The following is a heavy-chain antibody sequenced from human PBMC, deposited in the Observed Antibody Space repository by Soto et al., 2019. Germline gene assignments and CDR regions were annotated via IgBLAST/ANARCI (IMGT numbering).Heavy chain of an antibody. V-gene: IGHV3-11*01. Sequence: GGSLRLSCAASGCTFSDYYMSWIRQAPGKGLEWVSYISSSGSTIYYADSVKGRFTISRDNAKNSLYLQMNSLRAEDTAVYYGAREGNSSTPVVGWFDSWGQGTLVIVSS. CDR1: GCTFSDYY. CDR3: AREGNSSTPVVGWFDS. J-gene: IGHJ5*01. D-gene: IGHD6-13*01. CDR2: ISSSGSTI.